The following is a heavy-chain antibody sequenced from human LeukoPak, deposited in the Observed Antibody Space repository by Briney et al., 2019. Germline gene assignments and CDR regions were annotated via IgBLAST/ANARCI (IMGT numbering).Heavy chain of an antibody. V-gene: IGHV4-34*01. J-gene: IGHJ3*02. D-gene: IGHD3-3*01. CDR2: INHSGST. CDR3: GRYCDFWSGYPRAFDM. Sequence: SETLSLTCAVDGGSFSGYYWSWIRHPPGKGLEWMGEINHSGSTNYNPSPKSRVTISVDTSRNQFSLKLSSVTAADAAVYYCGRYCDFWSGYPRAFDMWGEGTMVTVSS. CDR1: GGSFSGYY.